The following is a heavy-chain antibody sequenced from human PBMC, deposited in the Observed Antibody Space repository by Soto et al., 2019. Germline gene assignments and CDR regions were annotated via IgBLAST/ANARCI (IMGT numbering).Heavy chain of an antibody. V-gene: IGHV3-53*01. Sequence: GWSLRLSCTVSGFSFGSHAMSLVRQAPGKGLECVSVIYSGGSTCYADSVKGRFTISRDNSKNTLYLQMNSLRAEDTAVYYCARERFVEVWGQGTTVTVSS. CDR3: ARERFVEV. CDR2: IYSGGST. J-gene: IGHJ6*02. D-gene: IGHD3-10*01. CDR1: GFSFGSHA.